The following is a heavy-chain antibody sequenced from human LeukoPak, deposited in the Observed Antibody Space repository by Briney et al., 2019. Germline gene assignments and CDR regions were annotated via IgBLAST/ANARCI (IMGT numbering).Heavy chain of an antibody. D-gene: IGHD3-10*01. CDR3: ARDFRGRAGIDN. V-gene: IGHV4-59*01. CDR1: GGSISSYY. Sequence: SETLSLTCTVSGGSISSYYWSWIRQPPGKGLEWIGYIYYSGSTNYNPSLKSRVTISVDTSKNQFSLKLSSVTAADTAVYHCARDFRGRAGIDNWGQGTLVTVSS. CDR2: IYYSGST. J-gene: IGHJ4*02.